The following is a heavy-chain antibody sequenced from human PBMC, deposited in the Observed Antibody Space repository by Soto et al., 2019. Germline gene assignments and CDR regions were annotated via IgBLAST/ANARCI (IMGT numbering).Heavy chain of an antibody. D-gene: IGHD4-17*01. V-gene: IGHV4-30-4*01. Sequence: QVQLQESGPGLVKPSQTLSLTCTVSGDSISSDNYYWSWIRQPPGKGLEWIGYIYDSGSTCYNASLMSRVTISVDTPKKHFTLKLSSVTAADTVVYYCARVRWYGDDSDYWGQGTLVTVSS. CDR3: ARVRWYGDDSDY. J-gene: IGHJ4*02. CDR1: GDSISSDNYY. CDR2: IYDSGST.